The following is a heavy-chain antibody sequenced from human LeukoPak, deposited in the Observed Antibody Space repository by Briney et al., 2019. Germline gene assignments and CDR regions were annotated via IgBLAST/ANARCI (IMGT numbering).Heavy chain of an antibody. Sequence: GGSLRLSCAASGFTFSTYDMHWVRRATGKGLEWVSAIDTAGDTYYSGSVKGRFIISRENAKSSLYLQMNSLRVGDTALYYCTRGGRDGFDIWGQGTMVTVSS. V-gene: IGHV3-13*01. CDR1: GFTFSTYD. CDR2: IDTAGDT. D-gene: IGHD2-15*01. CDR3: TRGGRDGFDI. J-gene: IGHJ3*02.